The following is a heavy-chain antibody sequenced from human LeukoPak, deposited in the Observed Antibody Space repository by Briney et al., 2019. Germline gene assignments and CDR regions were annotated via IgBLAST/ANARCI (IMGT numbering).Heavy chain of an antibody. CDR1: GFTFSSYK. CDR3: ARGITLPSWYFDL. D-gene: IGHD3-10*01. Sequence: PGGSLRLSCAASGFTFSSYKMNWVRRAPGKGLEWVSSISSSGTYIYYADSVKGLFTISRDNAKNSLYLQMNSLRAEDTAVYYCARGITLPSWYFDLWGRGTLVTVSS. CDR2: ISSSGTYI. V-gene: IGHV3-21*01. J-gene: IGHJ2*01.